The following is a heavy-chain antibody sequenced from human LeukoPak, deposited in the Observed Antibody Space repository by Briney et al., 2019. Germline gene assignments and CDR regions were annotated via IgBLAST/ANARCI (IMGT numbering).Heavy chain of an antibody. CDR2: INPNGGDT. Sequence: ASVKVSFKAAGYSFPAYFVHWVRQAPGQGLEWMGRINPNGGDTNYAQKFQGRVTMASDTSISTAYMELSSLISDDTAVYYCARVGFTTSWSNFDYWGQGTPVTVSS. CDR3: ARVGFTTSWSNFDY. CDR1: GYSFPAYF. D-gene: IGHD2-2*01. J-gene: IGHJ4*02. V-gene: IGHV1-2*06.